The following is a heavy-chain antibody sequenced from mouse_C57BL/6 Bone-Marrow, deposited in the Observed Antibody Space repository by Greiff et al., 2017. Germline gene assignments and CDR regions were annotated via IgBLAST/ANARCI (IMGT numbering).Heavy chain of an antibody. D-gene: IGHD1-1*01. CDR2: IDPSDSYT. J-gene: IGHJ2*01. Sequence: QVQLQQPGAELVMPGASVKLSCKASGYTFTSYWMPWVKQRPGPGLEWIGEIDPSDSYTNSNQQFKGKSTLTVDKSSSTAYMQLSSLTSEDSAVYYSARWDYGFDYWGQGTTLTVSS. CDR3: ARWDYGFDY. V-gene: IGHV1-69*01. CDR1: GYTFTSYW.